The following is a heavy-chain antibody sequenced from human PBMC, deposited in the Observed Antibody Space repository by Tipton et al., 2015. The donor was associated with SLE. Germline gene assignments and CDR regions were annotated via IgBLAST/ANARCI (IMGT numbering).Heavy chain of an antibody. V-gene: IGHV3-64*02. CDR3: ARGLYSGYDH. CDR1: GFTFSSYD. Sequence: SLRLSCAASGFTFSSYDMHWVRQAPRKGLEYVSAISSNGGNTYYADSAMGRFSISRDNFKKAVYLQMGSLRAEDMAVYYCARGLYSGYDHWGQGTLVTVSS. D-gene: IGHD5-12*01. CDR2: ISSNGGNT. J-gene: IGHJ4*02.